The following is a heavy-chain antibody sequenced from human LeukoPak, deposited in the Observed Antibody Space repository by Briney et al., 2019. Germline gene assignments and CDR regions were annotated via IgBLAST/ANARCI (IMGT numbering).Heavy chain of an antibody. J-gene: IGHJ3*02. CDR1: GFTFSSHG. CDR2: ISSSGDNT. D-gene: IGHD3-10*01. Sequence: GGSLRLSCAASGFTFSSHGMTWVRQAPGKGLEWVSAISSSGDNTYYADSVKGRFTISRDNSKNTLYLQMNSLRAEDTAVYYCSYSSGTYRTNDAFDMWGQGTMVTVSS. CDR3: SYSSGTYRTNDAFDM. V-gene: IGHV3-23*01.